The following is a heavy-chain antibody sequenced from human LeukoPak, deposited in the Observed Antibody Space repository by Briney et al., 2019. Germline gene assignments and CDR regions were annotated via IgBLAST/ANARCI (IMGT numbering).Heavy chain of an antibody. CDR1: GGSISSYY. CDR3: ARSPPYSSSWYGPVSFDY. D-gene: IGHD6-13*01. Sequence: SETLSLTCTVSGGSISSYYWSWIRQPAGKGLEWIGRIYTSGSTNYNPSLKSRVTMSVDTSKNQFSLKLSSVTAADTAVYYCARSPPYSSSWYGPVSFDYWGQGTLVTVSS. CDR2: IYTSGST. V-gene: IGHV4-4*07. J-gene: IGHJ4*02.